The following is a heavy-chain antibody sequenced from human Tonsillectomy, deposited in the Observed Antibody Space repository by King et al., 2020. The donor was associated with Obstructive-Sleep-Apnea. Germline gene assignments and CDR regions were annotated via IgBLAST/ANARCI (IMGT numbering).Heavy chain of an antibody. Sequence: VQLVESGGGLVKPGGSLRLSCAASGFTFSNACMSWVRHAPGKVLEWVGRIKSKTDGGTTDYAAPVKGRFTISKDDSKTTLYLQMTSLKTEDTAVYYCTTVYSGAFDIWGQRTMVTVSS. D-gene: IGHD3-10*01. CDR1: GFTFSNAC. V-gene: IGHV3-15*01. CDR3: TTVYSGAFDI. J-gene: IGHJ3*02. CDR2: IKSKTDGGTT.